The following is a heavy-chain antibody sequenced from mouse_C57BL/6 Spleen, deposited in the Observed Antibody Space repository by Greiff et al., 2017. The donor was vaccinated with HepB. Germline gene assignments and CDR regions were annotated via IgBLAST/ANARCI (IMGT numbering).Heavy chain of an antibody. Sequence: EVQLVESGPGLVKPSQSLSLTCSVTGYSITSGYYWNWIRQFPGNKLEWMGYISYDGSNNYNPSPKNRISITRDTSKNQFFLKLNSVTTEDTATYYCARDQTVVAPDAMDYWGQGTSVTVSS. J-gene: IGHJ4*01. CDR1: GYSITSGYY. CDR2: ISYDGSN. V-gene: IGHV3-6*01. D-gene: IGHD1-1*01. CDR3: ARDQTVVAPDAMDY.